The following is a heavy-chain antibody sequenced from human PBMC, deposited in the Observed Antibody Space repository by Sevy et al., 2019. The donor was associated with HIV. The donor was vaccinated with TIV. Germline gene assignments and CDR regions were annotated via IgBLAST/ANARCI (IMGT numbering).Heavy chain of an antibody. Sequence: ASVKVSCKVSKYTLTEWAIHWVRQAPGKGLEWVATFDPEDDEKIYAQKFQGRVTLTEDRSTDTAYMELSSLRSDDTAVYYRATTIDYYESSGYPFDYWGQGTLVTVSS. D-gene: IGHD3-22*01. CDR3: ATTIDYYESSGYPFDY. CDR2: FDPEDDEK. CDR1: KYTLTEWA. J-gene: IGHJ4*02. V-gene: IGHV1-24*01.